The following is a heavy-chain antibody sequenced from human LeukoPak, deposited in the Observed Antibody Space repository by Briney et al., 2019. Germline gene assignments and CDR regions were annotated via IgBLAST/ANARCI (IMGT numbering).Heavy chain of an antibody. CDR2: ISGSGGST. V-gene: IGHV3-23*01. J-gene: IGHJ4*02. Sequence: GGSLRLSCAASGFTFSIYAMSWVRQAPGKGLEWVSAISGSGGSTYYADSVKGRFTISRDNSKNTLYLQMNSLRAEDTAVYYCARDKKDYYGSGSYYQRLFDYWGQGTLVTVSS. CDR1: GFTFSIYA. D-gene: IGHD3-10*01. CDR3: ARDKKDYYGSGSYYQRLFDY.